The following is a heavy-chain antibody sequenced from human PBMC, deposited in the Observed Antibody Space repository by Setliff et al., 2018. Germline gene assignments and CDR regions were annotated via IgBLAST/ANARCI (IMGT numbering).Heavy chain of an antibody. CDR1: GESFSNNY. V-gene: IGHV4-34*01. Sequence: PSQTLSLTCSVYGESFSNNYWSWIRQSPGKGLEWIGESDHGGNTTIHPSLKSRLTMSVDTSKNQFSLKLTSVTAADTAVYYCATPGRDDLDSPFEPFDIWGQGTMVTVSS. J-gene: IGHJ3*02. D-gene: IGHD3-3*01. CDR3: ATPGRDDLDSPFEPFDI. CDR2: SDHGGNT.